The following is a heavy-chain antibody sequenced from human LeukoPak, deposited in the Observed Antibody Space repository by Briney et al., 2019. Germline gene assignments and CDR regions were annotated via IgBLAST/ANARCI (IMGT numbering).Heavy chain of an antibody. CDR1: GFTFTSSA. V-gene: IGHV1-58*01. CDR3: AAHHPEDSSGWDNYYYGMDV. Sequence: RASVKVSCKASGFTFTSSAVQWVRQARGQRLEWIGWIVVGSGNTNYAQKFQERVTITRDMSTSTAYMELSSLRSEDTAVYYCAAHHPEDSSGWDNYYYGMDVWGQGTTVTVSS. D-gene: IGHD6-19*01. CDR2: IVVGSGNT. J-gene: IGHJ6*02.